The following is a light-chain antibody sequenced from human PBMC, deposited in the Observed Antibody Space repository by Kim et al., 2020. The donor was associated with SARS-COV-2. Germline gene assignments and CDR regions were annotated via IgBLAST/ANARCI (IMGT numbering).Light chain of an antibody. CDR1: QSVSSD. Sequence: VSPGERATLSCRASQSVSSDLAWYQQKPGQAPRLLIYGASTRAAGIPARFSGSGSGTEFTLTISSLQSEDSAVYYCQQSNNWPRTFGQGTKVDIK. V-gene: IGKV3-15*01. J-gene: IGKJ1*01. CDR2: GAS. CDR3: QQSNNWPRT.